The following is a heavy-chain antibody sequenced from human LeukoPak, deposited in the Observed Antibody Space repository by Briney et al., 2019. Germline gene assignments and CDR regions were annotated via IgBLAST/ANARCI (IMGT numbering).Heavy chain of an antibody. J-gene: IGHJ4*02. D-gene: IGHD3-22*01. CDR1: GGSISSYY. Sequence: SEXLSLTCTVSGGSISSYYWSWIRQPPGKGLEWIGYIYYSGSTNYNPSLTSRVTISVDTSKNQFSLKLSSVTAADTAVYYCARDRYYYDSSGYQYYFDYWGQGTLVTVSS. CDR2: IYYSGST. CDR3: ARDRYYYDSSGYQYYFDY. V-gene: IGHV4-59*01.